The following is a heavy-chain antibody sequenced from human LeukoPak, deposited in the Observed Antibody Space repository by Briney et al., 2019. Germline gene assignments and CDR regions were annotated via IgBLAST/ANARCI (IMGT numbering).Heavy chain of an antibody. J-gene: IGHJ4*02. D-gene: IGHD4-23*01. V-gene: IGHV3-23*01. Sequence: GGSLRLSCAASGFTFSSYAMSWVRQAPGKGLEWVSAISGSGGSTYYADSVKGRFTISRDNSKNTLYLQMNSLRAEDTAIYYCAKDIDYGGNSIDYWGQGTLVTVSS. CDR3: AKDIDYGGNSIDY. CDR1: GFTFSSYA. CDR2: ISGSGGST.